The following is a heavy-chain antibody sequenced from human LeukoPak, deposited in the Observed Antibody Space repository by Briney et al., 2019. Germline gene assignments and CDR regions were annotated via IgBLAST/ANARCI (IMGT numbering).Heavy chain of an antibody. CDR3: ARGTVAGKAPY. CDR1: GFTFSNYD. V-gene: IGHV3-23*01. CDR2: ISGSGGST. J-gene: IGHJ4*02. D-gene: IGHD6-19*01. Sequence: GGSLRLSCEAPGFTFSNYDMIWVRQAPGKGLEWVSIISGSGGSTYYGDSVKGRFTISGDNSKNTLYLQMNSLRAEDTAVYYCARGTVAGKAPYWGQGTLVTVSS.